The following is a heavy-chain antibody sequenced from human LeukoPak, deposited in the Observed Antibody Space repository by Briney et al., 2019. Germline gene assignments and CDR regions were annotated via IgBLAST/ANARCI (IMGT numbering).Heavy chain of an antibody. J-gene: IGHJ4*02. V-gene: IGHV4-34*01. D-gene: IGHD6-19*01. CDR3: ARDTFFLAGTVDY. Sequence: PSETLSLTCAVYGGSFSGYYWSWIRQPPGKGLEWIGEINHSGSTNYNPSLKSRVTISVDTSKNQFSLKLSSVAAADTAVYYCARDTFFLAGTVDYWGQGTLVTVSS. CDR2: INHSGST. CDR1: GGSFSGYY.